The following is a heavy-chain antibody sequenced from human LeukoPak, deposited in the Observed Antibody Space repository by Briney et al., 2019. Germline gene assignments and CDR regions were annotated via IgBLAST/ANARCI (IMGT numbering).Heavy chain of an antibody. J-gene: IGHJ4*02. CDR1: GFTFSSYA. CDR2: IIPIFGTA. V-gene: IGHV1-69*01. Sequence: NPGGSLRLSCAASGFTFSSYAISWVRQAPGQGLEWMGGIIPIFGTANYAQKFQGRVTITADESTSTAYMELSSLRSEDTAVYYCARNRGYSYGEGDYWGQGTLVTVSS. CDR3: ARNRGYSYGEGDY. D-gene: IGHD5-18*01.